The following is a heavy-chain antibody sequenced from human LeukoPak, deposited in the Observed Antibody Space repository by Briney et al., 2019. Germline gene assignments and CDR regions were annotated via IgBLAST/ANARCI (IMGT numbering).Heavy chain of an antibody. CDR3: ARDWGLQQWPPSYFDY. CDR2: IDPSGGGT. Sequence: GASVKVSCKASGYTFTNYYMHWVRQAPGQELEWMGIIDPSGGGTTYAQKFQGRVTMTRDTSTSTVYMELTSLRSGDTAMYYCARDWGLQQWPPSYFDYWGQGTLVTVSS. J-gene: IGHJ4*02. V-gene: IGHV1-46*01. D-gene: IGHD5-18*01. CDR1: GYTFTNYY.